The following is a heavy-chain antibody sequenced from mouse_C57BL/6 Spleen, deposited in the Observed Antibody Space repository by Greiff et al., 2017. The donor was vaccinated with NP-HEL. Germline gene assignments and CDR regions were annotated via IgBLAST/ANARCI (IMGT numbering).Heavy chain of an antibody. Sequence: EVKLVESGGGLVQPKGSLKLSCAASGFSFNTYAMNWVRQAPGKGLEWVARIRSKSNNYATSYADSVKDRFTISRDDSESMPYLQMNNLKTEDTAMYYGVRQRNDDYDGGAWFAYWGQGTLVTVSA. CDR3: VRQRNDDYDGGAWFAY. V-gene: IGHV10-1*01. CDR1: GFSFNTYA. J-gene: IGHJ3*01. D-gene: IGHD2-4*01. CDR2: IRSKSNNYAT.